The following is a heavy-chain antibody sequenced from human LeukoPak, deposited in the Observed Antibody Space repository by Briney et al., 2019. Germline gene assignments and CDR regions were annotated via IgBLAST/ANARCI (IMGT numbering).Heavy chain of an antibody. CDR1: GYTFTSYG. D-gene: IGHD3-22*01. V-gene: IGHV1-18*01. Sequence: ASVKVSCKASGYTFTSYGISWVRQAPGQGLEWMGWISAYNGNTNYAQKLQGRVTMTTDTSTSTAYMELRSLRSDDTAVYYCARATPYDSSGYNYLYYYGMDVWGQGTTVTVSS. CDR2: ISAYNGNT. CDR3: ARATPYDSSGYNYLYYYGMDV. J-gene: IGHJ6*02.